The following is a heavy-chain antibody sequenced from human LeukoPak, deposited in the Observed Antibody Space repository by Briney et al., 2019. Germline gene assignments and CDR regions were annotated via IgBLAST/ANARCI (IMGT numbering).Heavy chain of an antibody. J-gene: IGHJ5*02. CDR2: INPSGGST. Sequence: ASVKVSCKASGYTFTSYYMHWVRQAPGQGLEWMGIINPSGGSTSYAQKFQGRVTMTRDMSTSTVYMELRSLRSEDTAVYYCARAPGYQLLFWFDPWGQEPWSPSPQ. CDR1: GYTFTSYY. V-gene: IGHV1-46*01. CDR3: ARAPGYQLLFWFDP. D-gene: IGHD2-2*01.